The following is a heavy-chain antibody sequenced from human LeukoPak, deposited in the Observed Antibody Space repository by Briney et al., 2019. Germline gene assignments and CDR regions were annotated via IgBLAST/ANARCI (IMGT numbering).Heavy chain of an antibody. V-gene: IGHV4-59*01. CDR3: ARSLRSKVPAAMVIGY. CDR2: IYYNGST. J-gene: IGHJ4*02. D-gene: IGHD2-2*01. Sequence: PSETLSLTCTVSGGSISSYYWSWIRQPPGKGLEWIGYIYYNGSTNYNPSLKSRVTISVDTSKNQFSLKLSSVTAADTAVYYCARSLRSKVPAAMVIGYWGQGTLVTVSS. CDR1: GGSISSYY.